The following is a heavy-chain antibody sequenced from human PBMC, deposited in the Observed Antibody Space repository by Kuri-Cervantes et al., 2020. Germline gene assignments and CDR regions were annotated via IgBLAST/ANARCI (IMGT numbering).Heavy chain of an antibody. D-gene: IGHD2-8*01. CDR3: ARGQGRGYCTNGVCYTDWLDP. CDR1: GLTFSGSA. V-gene: IGHV3-13*01. Sequence: GGSLRLCCAASGLTFSGSAMHWVRQATGKGLEWVSAIGTAGDTYYPGSVKGRFTISRENAKNSLYLQMNSLRAGDTAVYYCARGQGRGYCTNGVCYTDWLDPWGQGTLVTVSS. CDR2: IGTAGDT. J-gene: IGHJ5*02.